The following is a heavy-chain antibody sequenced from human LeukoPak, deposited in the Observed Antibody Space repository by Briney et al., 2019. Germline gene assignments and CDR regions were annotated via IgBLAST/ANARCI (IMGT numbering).Heavy chain of an antibody. D-gene: IGHD3-10*01. CDR1: GFTFSSYA. J-gene: IGHJ4*02. CDR2: ISASGTST. CDR3: AKDRTVFRGITYYFDY. V-gene: IGHV3-23*01. Sequence: QPGGSLRLSCAASGFTFSSYALSWVRQAPGEGLEWVSAISASGTSTYYADSVKGRFTISKDNSKNTLYLQMNSLRADDTAVYYCAKDRTVFRGITYYFDYWGQGTLVTVSS.